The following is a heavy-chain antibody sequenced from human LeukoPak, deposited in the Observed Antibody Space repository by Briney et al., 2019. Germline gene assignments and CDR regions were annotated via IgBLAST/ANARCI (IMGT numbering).Heavy chain of an antibody. CDR3: ARGGFYYGSGRTFGMDV. D-gene: IGHD3-10*01. V-gene: IGHV3-64*01. Sequence: GGSLRLSCAASGFTFSTYTMHWVRQAPGQGLQQVSVITNNGGSTYYANSVKGRFTISRDNSKSTVYLQMSSLRPEDMAVYYCARGGFYYGSGRTFGMDVWGQGTTVTVSS. CDR1: GFTFSTYT. CDR2: ITNNGGST. J-gene: IGHJ6*02.